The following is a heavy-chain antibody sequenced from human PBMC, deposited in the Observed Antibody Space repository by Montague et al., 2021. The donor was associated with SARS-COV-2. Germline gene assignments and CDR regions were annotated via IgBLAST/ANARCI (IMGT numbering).Heavy chain of an antibody. V-gene: IGHV4-39*07. CDR3: ARVGRQQLVRLSGMDV. CDR2: IYYSGST. CDR1: GGSISSSSYY. D-gene: IGHD6-13*01. J-gene: IGHJ6*02. Sequence: SETLSLTCTVSGGSISSSSYYWGWIRQPPGKGLEWIGSIYYSGSTYYSPSPKSRVTISVDTSKNQFSLKLSSVTAADTAVYYCARVGRQQLVRLSGMDVWGQGTTVTVSS.